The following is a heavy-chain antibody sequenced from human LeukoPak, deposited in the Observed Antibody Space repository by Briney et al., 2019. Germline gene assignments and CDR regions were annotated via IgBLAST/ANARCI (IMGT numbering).Heavy chain of an antibody. CDR2: IYYSGST. J-gene: IGHJ4*02. CDR3: ARDRDYYDSSGYISQFDY. V-gene: IGHV4-39*07. CDR1: GGSISSGGYY. Sequence: SETLSLTCTVSGGSISSGGYYWGWIRQPPGKGLEWIGSIYYSGSTYYNPSLKSRVTISVDTSKNQFSLKLSSVTAADTAVYYCARDRDYYDSSGYISQFDYWGQGTLVTVSS. D-gene: IGHD3-22*01.